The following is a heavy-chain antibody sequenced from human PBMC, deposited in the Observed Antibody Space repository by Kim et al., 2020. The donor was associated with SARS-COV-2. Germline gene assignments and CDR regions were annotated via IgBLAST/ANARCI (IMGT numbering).Heavy chain of an antibody. J-gene: IGHJ5*02. D-gene: IGHD3-10*01. Sequence: GGSLRLSCAASGFTFSNYAMNWVRQAPGKGLEWVSGISANGGSIHHSDSVNGRFTISRDNSKNMLYLQMNSLRVADTAVYYCARDHYFHGLGWFDLWGRGALDTVSS. CDR3: ARDHYFHGLGWFDL. V-gene: IGHV3-23*01. CDR1: GFTFSNYA. CDR2: ISANGGSI.